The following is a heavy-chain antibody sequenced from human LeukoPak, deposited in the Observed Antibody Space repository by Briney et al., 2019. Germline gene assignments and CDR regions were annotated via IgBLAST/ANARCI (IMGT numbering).Heavy chain of an antibody. D-gene: IGHD1-26*01. CDR1: GGSISSYY. Sequence: PSETLSLTCTVSGGSISSYYWSWIRQPPGKGLEWIGYIYYSGSTNYNPSLKSRVTISVDTSKNQFSLKLISVTAADTAVYYCAKTSGTYPNYAFDIWGQGTLVTVSS. CDR2: IYYSGST. CDR3: AKTSGTYPNYAFDI. J-gene: IGHJ3*02. V-gene: IGHV4-59*12.